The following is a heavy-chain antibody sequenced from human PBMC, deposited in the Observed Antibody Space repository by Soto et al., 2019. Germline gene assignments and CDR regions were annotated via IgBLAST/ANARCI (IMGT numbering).Heavy chain of an antibody. CDR1: GYTFTSYD. CDR3: ARGGIAAAGTGYYYYGMDV. J-gene: IGHJ6*02. V-gene: IGHV1-8*01. Sequence: ASVKVSCKASGYTFTSYDINWVRQATGQGLEWMGWMNPNSGNTGYAQKFQGRVTMTRNTSISTAYMGLSSLRSEDTAVYYCARGGIAAAGTGYYYYGMDVWGQGTTVTVS. CDR2: MNPNSGNT. D-gene: IGHD6-13*01.